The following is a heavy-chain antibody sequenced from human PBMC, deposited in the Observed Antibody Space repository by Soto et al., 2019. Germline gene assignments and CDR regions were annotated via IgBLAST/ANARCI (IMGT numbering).Heavy chain of an antibody. Sequence: PGGSLRLSCVASQFPFDVYSMHWVRQAPGTGLEWVSYIRHTTSATFYADAVKGRFTISRDNRKNSLFLQMNSLRDDDTGVYFCARDRGSSGMFELDVWGPGTLVTVSS. CDR3: ARDRGSSGMFELDV. CDR2: IRHTTSAT. J-gene: IGHJ3*01. V-gene: IGHV3-48*02. D-gene: IGHD6-19*01. CDR1: QFPFDVYS.